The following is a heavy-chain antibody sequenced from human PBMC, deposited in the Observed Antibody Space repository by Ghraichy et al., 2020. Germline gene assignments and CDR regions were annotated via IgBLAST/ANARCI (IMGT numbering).Heavy chain of an antibody. CDR1: GGSISSYY. CDR3: ARHDVSGYYFDY. J-gene: IGHJ4*02. V-gene: IGHV4-59*08. CDR2: IYYSGST. Sequence: SETLSLTCTVSGGSISSYYWSWIRQPPGKGLEWIGYIYYSGSTNYNPSLKSRVTISVDTSKNQFSLKLSSVTAADTAVYYCARHDVSGYYFDYWGQGTLVTVSS. D-gene: IGHD7-27*01.